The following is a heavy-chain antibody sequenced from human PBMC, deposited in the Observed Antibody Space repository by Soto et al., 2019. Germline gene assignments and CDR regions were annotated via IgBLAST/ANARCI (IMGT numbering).Heavy chain of an antibody. CDR2: TRPNNGNT. CDR1: GYTFSIYG. V-gene: IGHV1-18*01. D-gene: IGHD3-10*01. CDR3: VRDLDGSGSYYTDY. J-gene: IGHJ4*02. Sequence: APMKVSWKASGYTFSIYGINWVRQAPGQGLEWMGWTRPNNGNTKYAQNLQGRVTMTTDTSTSTAYMELRSLRPDDTAVYYCVRDLDGSGSYYTDYWGQGTLVTVSS.